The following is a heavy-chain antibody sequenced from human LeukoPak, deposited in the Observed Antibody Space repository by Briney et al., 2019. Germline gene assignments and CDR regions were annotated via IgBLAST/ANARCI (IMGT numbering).Heavy chain of an antibody. CDR1: GFTFGNYW. CDR3: VRDLQRHYLGVAVAGRRRWFDP. D-gene: IGHD6-13*01. CDR2: INSDGSST. J-gene: IGHJ5*02. V-gene: IGHV3-74*01. Sequence: GGSLRLSCAASGFTFGNYWMHWVRQAPGKGLVWVSRINSDGSSTNYADSVKGRFTISRDNAKNTLYLQMNSLRAEGTAIYYCVRDLQRHYLGVAVAGRRRWFDPWGQGTLVTVSS.